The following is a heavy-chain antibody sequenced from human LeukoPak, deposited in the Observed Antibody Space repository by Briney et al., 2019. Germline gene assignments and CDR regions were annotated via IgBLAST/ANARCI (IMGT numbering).Heavy chain of an antibody. Sequence: PSETLSLTCTVSGGSISSGGYYWSWIRQHPGKGLEWIGYIYYSGSTYYNPSLKSRVTISVDTSKNQFSLKLSSVTAADTAVYYCARDVFYDFWSGYSLGYFDYWGQGTLVTVSS. CDR3: ARDVFYDFWSGYSLGYFDY. CDR2: IYYSGST. J-gene: IGHJ4*02. D-gene: IGHD3-3*01. V-gene: IGHV4-31*03. CDR1: GGSISSGGYY.